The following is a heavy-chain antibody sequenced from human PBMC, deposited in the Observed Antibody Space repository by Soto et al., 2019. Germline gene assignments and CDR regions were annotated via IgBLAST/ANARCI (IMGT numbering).Heavy chain of an antibody. J-gene: IGHJ4*02. Sequence: ASVKVSCKASGSTFTGYYMHWVRQAPGQGLEWMGWINPNSGGTNYAQKFQGRVTMTRDTSISTAYMELSRLRSDDTAVYYCARDESVYYYDSSGYYSFDYWGQGTLVTVSS. CDR2: INPNSGGT. CDR3: ARDESVYYYDSSGYYSFDY. V-gene: IGHV1-2*02. CDR1: GSTFTGYY. D-gene: IGHD3-22*01.